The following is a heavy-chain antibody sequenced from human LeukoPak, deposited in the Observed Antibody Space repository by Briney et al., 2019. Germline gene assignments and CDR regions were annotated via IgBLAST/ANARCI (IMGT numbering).Heavy chain of an antibody. CDR2: IYYSGST. Sequence: PSETLSLTCTVSGDSISSGDYYWSWIRQPPGKGLEWIGNIYYSGSTNYNPSLKSRVTISVDTSKNQFSLKLSSVTAADTAVYYCTRGSIAYYYMDVWGKGTTVTISS. D-gene: IGHD3-22*01. V-gene: IGHV4-61*08. J-gene: IGHJ6*03. CDR3: TRGSIAYYYMDV. CDR1: GDSISSGDYY.